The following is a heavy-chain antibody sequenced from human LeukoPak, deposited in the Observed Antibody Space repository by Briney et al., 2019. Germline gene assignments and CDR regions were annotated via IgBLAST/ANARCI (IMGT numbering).Heavy chain of an antibody. CDR3: AKGAFSHDSYYVDEPILD. J-gene: IGHJ4*02. V-gene: IGHV3-9*01. CDR2: ISWNSGSI. D-gene: IGHD3-3*01. Sequence: GRSLRLSCAASGFTFDDYAMHWVRQAPGKGLEWVSGISWNSGSIGYADSVKGRFTISRDNAKNSLYLQMNSLRAEDTALYYCAKGAFSHDSYYVDEPILDWGQGTLVTVSS. CDR1: GFTFDDYA.